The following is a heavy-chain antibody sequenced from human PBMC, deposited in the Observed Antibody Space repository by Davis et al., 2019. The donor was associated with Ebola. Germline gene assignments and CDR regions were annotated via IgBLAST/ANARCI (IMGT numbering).Heavy chain of an antibody. J-gene: IGHJ6*02. CDR1: GGSFSGYY. Sequence: SETLSLTCAVYGGSFSGYYWSWIRQPPVKGLEWIGEINHSGSTNYNPSLKSRVTISVDTSKNQFSLKLSSVTAADTAVYYCARARVVVVPAAIYYYYGMDVWGQGTTVTVSS. CDR2: INHSGST. CDR3: ARARVVVVPAAIYYYYGMDV. D-gene: IGHD2-2*02. V-gene: IGHV4-34*01.